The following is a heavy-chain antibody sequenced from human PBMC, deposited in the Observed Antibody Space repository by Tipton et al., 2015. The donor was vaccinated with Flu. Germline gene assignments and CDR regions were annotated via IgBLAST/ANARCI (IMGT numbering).Heavy chain of an antibody. D-gene: IGHD6-19*01. V-gene: IGHV3-23*01. CDR2: ISGSGGST. CDR1: GFTFSSYA. J-gene: IGHJ4*02. CDR3: ARDNGYSSGWYGY. Sequence: SLRLSCAASGFTFSSYAMSWVRQAPGKGLEWVSAISGSGGSTYYADSVKGRFTISRDNSKNTLYLQMNSLRAEDTAVYYCARDNGYSSGWYGYWGQGTLVTVSS.